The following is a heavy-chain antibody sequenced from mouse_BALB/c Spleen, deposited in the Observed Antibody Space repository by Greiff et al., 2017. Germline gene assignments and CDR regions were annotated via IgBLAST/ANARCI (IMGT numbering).Heavy chain of an antibody. Sequence: EVHLVESGGGLVKPGGSLKLSCAASGFTFSDYYMYWVRQTPEKRLEWVATISDGGSYTYYPDSVKGRFTISRDNAKNNLYLQMSSLKSEDTAMYYCAREGYGNYGGAMDYWGQGTSVTVSS. CDR3: AREGYGNYGGAMDY. CDR1: GFTFSDYY. D-gene: IGHD2-10*02. J-gene: IGHJ4*01. CDR2: ISDGGSYT. V-gene: IGHV5-4*02.